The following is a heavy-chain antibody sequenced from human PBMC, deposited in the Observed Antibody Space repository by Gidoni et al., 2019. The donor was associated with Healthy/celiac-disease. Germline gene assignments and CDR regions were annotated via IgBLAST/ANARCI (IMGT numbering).Heavy chain of an antibody. Sequence: EVQLVESGGGLVQPGGSLRLSCSASGFPFSSYAMHWVRQAPGKGLEYVSAISSNGGSTYYADSVKGRFTISRDNSKNTLYLQMSSLRAEDTAVYYCVLKKDSSGYYSPFDYWGQGTLVTVSS. CDR1: GFPFSSYA. V-gene: IGHV3-64D*06. CDR2: ISSNGGST. J-gene: IGHJ4*02. CDR3: VLKKDSSGYYSPFDY. D-gene: IGHD3-22*01.